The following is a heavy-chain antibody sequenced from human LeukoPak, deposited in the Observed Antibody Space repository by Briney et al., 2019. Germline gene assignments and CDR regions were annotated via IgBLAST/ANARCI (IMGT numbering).Heavy chain of an antibody. Sequence: SETLSLTCTVSGGSISSSIYYWGWIRQPPGKGLEWIGTIFYSGTTYYDPSLKSRVTISVDTSKSQFSLRLTSVTAADTAVYYCARPREYGDYWGFDYWGQGTLVTVSS. J-gene: IGHJ4*02. V-gene: IGHV4-39*01. CDR1: GGSISSSIYY. CDR3: ARPREYGDYWGFDY. D-gene: IGHD4-17*01. CDR2: IFYSGTT.